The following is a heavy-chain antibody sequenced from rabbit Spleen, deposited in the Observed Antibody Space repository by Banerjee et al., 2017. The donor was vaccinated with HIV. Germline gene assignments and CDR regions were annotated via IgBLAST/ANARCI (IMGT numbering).Heavy chain of an antibody. D-gene: IGHD4-1*01. CDR3: ARDLAGVIGWNFNL. V-gene: IGHV1S7*01. CDR2: IYAAKGST. J-gene: IGHJ4*01. Sequence: QLTETGGGLVQPGGSLTLSCKASGIDFTKYYITWVRQAPGKGLEWIGIIYAAKGSTDYASWVNGRFTISSDNAQSTVDLKMTSLTAADTATYFCARDLAGVIGWNFNLWGPGTLVTVS. CDR1: GIDFTKYY.